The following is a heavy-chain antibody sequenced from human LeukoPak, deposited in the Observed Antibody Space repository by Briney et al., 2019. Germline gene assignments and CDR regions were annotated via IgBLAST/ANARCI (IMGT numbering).Heavy chain of an antibody. J-gene: IGHJ6*03. D-gene: IGHD3-22*01. CDR3: ASSFSMIEEDYMDV. Sequence: MSGGSLRLSCATSGFSFSSYAMSWVRQAPGKGLEWVSAMSSSDDGRYYADSVKGRFTISRDNAKNSLYLQMNSLRAEDTAVYYCASSFSMIEEDYMDVWGKGTTVTISS. V-gene: IGHV3-21*01. CDR1: GFSFSSYA. CDR2: MSSSDDGR.